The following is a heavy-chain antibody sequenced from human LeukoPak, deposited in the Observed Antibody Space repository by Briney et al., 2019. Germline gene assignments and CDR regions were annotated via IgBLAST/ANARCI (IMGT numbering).Heavy chain of an antibody. CDR2: IYYSGST. CDR1: GGSISSGGYY. Sequence: SQTLSLTCTVSGGSISSGGYYWSWIRQPPGKELEWIGYIYYSGSTNYNPSLKSRVTISVDTSKNQFSLKLSSVTAADTAVYYCARGLRTGLGSGQVGPLPIQYYYYGMDVWGQGTTVTVSS. V-gene: IGHV4-61*08. J-gene: IGHJ6*02. D-gene: IGHD6-19*01. CDR3: ARGLRTGLGSGQVGPLPIQYYYYGMDV.